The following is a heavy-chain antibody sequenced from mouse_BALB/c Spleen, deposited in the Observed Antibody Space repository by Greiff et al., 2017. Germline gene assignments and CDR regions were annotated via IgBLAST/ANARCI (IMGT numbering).Heavy chain of an antibody. Sequence: DVQLQESGGGLVQPKGSLKLSCAASGFTFNTYAMNWVRQAPGKGLEWVARIRSKSNNYATYYADSVKDRFTISRDDSQSMLYLQMNNLKTEDTAMYYCVRLYDGGSYWGQGTLVTVSA. J-gene: IGHJ3*01. CDR3: VRLYDGGSY. D-gene: IGHD2-3*01. CDR1: GFTFNTYA. V-gene: IGHV10-1*02. CDR2: IRSKSNNYAT.